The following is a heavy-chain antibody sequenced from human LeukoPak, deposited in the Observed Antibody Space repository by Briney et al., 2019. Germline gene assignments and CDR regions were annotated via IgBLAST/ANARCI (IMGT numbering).Heavy chain of an antibody. CDR1: GFSFSGYA. CDR2: VGDSGVNT. CDR3: AKDRVVVTASVEVDY. Sequence: GGSLRLSCEASGFSFSGYAMSWVRQAPGKGLDWVSGVGDSGVNTYYADSVKGRFTISRDKYTLFLQMNSLGAEDTAIYYCAKDRVVVTASVEVDYWGQGTLVTVSS. D-gene: IGHD2-21*02. V-gene: IGHV3-23*01. J-gene: IGHJ4*02.